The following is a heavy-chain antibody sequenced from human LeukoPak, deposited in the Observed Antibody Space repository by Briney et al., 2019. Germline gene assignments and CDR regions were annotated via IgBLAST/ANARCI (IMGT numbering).Heavy chain of an antibody. Sequence: SETLSLTCTVSGGSISSSSYYWGWIRQPPGKGLEWIGSIYYSGSTYYNPSLKSRVTISVDTSKNQFSLKLSSVTAADTAVYYCARETTYGSGSYYHDYWGQGTLVTVSS. CDR2: IYYSGST. CDR3: ARETTYGSGSYYHDY. V-gene: IGHV4-39*07. CDR1: GGSISSSSYY. D-gene: IGHD3-10*01. J-gene: IGHJ4*02.